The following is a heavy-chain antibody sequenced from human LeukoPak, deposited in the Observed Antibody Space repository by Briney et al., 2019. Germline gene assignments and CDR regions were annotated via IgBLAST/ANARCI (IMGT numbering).Heavy chain of an antibody. J-gene: IGHJ4*02. CDR2: IYSGGST. D-gene: IGHD3-22*01. CDR3: ARDSDYYDSRGSLGAY. V-gene: IGHV3-53*01. Sequence: AGGSLRLSCAASGFTVSSNYMSWVRQAPGKGLERVSVIYSGGSTYYADSVKGRFTISRDNSKNTLYLQMNSLRAEDTAVYYCARDSDYYDSRGSLGAYWGQGTLVTVSS. CDR1: GFTVSSNY.